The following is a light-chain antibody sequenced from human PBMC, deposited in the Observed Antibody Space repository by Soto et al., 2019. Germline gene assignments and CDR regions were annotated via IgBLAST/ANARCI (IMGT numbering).Light chain of an antibody. CDR3: SSYAGSNIYV. CDR2: EVS. V-gene: IGLV2-8*01. J-gene: IGLJ1*01. Sequence: QSVLTQPLSASGAPGQSVTISCTGTSSDVGGYDYVSWYQQHPGKVPKLMIYEVSKRPSGVPDRFSGSKSGNTASLTVSGLQAEDEADYYCSSYAGSNIYVFGTGTKVTVL. CDR1: SSDVGGYDY.